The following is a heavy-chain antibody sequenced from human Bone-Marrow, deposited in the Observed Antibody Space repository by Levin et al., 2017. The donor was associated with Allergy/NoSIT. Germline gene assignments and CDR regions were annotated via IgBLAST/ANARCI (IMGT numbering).Heavy chain of an antibody. D-gene: IGHD3-10*01. J-gene: IGHJ4*02. Sequence: KPGGSLRLSCTALGFNFGEYGMNWFRQAPGKGLEWVGFIRSKAYGETTEYAASVRGRFNISRDDSKSIAYLQMNSLKTEDTAVYYCSSQLLMWFGEAFVDNWGQGTPVTVSS. CDR1: GFNFGEYG. V-gene: IGHV3-49*05. CDR2: IRSKAYGETT. CDR3: SSQLLMWFGEAFVDN.